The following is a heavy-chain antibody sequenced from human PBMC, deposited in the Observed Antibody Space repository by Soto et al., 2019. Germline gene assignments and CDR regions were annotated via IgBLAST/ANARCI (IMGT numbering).Heavy chain of an antibody. J-gene: IGHJ5*02. Sequence: SGPTLVNPTQTLTLTCTFSGFSLSTSGVGVGWIRQPPGKALEWLALIHWDDDKRYRPSLKSRLTITKDTSKNQVVLTMTNMDPVDTGTYYCVQRQGGSSRYRFDPWGQGSLVPGSS. CDR3: VQRQGGSSRYRFDP. CDR2: IHWDDDK. D-gene: IGHD6-13*01. CDR1: GFSLSTSGVG. V-gene: IGHV2-5*02.